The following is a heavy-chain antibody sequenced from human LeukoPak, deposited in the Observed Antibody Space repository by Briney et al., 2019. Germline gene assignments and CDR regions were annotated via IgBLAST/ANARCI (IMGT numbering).Heavy chain of an antibody. J-gene: IGHJ4*02. V-gene: IGHV3-21*04. CDR1: GFTFSSYS. Sequence: GGSLRLSCAASGFTFSSYSMNWVRQAPGKGLEWVSYISSSSSYIYYADSVKGRFTISRDNAKNSLYLQMDSLRAEDTAIYYCAKLFKAYSSTWIDYWGQGNLVTVSS. CDR2: ISSSSSYI. D-gene: IGHD6-13*01. CDR3: AKLFKAYSSTWIDY.